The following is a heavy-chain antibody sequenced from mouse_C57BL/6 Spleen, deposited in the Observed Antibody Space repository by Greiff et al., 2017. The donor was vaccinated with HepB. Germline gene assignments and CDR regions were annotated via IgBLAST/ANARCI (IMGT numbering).Heavy chain of an antibody. CDR1: GYTFTSYW. CDR2: IDPSDSYT. V-gene: IGHV1-50*01. CDR3: ARRGNYYDCYAIDY. J-gene: IGHJ4*01. D-gene: IGHD1-1*01. Sequence: QVQLQQPGAELVKPGASVKLSCKASGYTFTSYWMQWVKQRPGQGLEWIGEIDPSDSYTNYNQKFKGKATLTVDTSSSTAYMQLSSLTSEDSAVYYCARRGNYYDCYAIDYWGQGTSVTVSS.